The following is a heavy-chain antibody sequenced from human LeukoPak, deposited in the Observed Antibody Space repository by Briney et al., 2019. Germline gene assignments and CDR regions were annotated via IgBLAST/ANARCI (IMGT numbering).Heavy chain of an antibody. D-gene: IGHD3-9*01. CDR1: GGSISSNY. V-gene: IGHV4-59*01. CDR3: ARKRSFDL. J-gene: IGHJ4*02. CDR2: IYYSESA. Sequence: SETLSLTCTVSGGSISSNYWSWIRQPPGKGLEWIGDIYYSESATYNPSLKSRVTISLDTSKNQFFLKLSSVTAADTAVYYCARKRSFDLWGQGTLVTVSS.